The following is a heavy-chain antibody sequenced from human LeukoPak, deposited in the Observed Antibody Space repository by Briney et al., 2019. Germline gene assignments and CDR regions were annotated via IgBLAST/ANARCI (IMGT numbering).Heavy chain of an antibody. V-gene: IGHV1-69*13. Sequence: SAKVSCKASGGTFSSYAISWVRQAPGQGLEWMGGIIPIFGTANYAQKFQGRVTITADESTSTAYMELSSLRSEDTAVYYCARSRDGYNYVAFDYWGQGTLVTVSS. J-gene: IGHJ4*02. CDR3: ARSRDGYNYVAFDY. CDR2: IIPIFGTA. CDR1: GGTFSSYA. D-gene: IGHD5-24*01.